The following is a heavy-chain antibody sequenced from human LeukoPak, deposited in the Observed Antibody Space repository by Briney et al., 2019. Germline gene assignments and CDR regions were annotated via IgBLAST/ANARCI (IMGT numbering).Heavy chain of an antibody. Sequence: PGGSLRLSCAASGFTVSSNYMSWVRQAPGKGLEWVSDIYSGGSTYYADSVKGRFTISRDNSKNTVYLQMNRLRAEDTAVYYCARDGNYDILTGYSEGEDYWGQGTLVTVSS. D-gene: IGHD3-9*01. J-gene: IGHJ4*02. V-gene: IGHV3-66*01. CDR1: GFTVSSNY. CDR2: IYSGGST. CDR3: ARDGNYDILTGYSEGEDY.